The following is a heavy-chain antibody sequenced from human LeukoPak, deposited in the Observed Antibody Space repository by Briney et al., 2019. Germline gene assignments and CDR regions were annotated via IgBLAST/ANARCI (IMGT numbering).Heavy chain of an antibody. Sequence: ASVKVSCKASGYTFTSYGISWVRQAPGQGLEWMGWISTYNGNTNYAQKLQDRVTMTTDTSTSTAYMELRSLRSDDTAVYYCARDKFVGTQGAGLFDYWGQGTLVTVSS. D-gene: IGHD3-16*01. CDR2: ISTYNGNT. CDR3: ARDKFVGTQGAGLFDY. CDR1: GYTFTSYG. V-gene: IGHV1-18*01. J-gene: IGHJ4*02.